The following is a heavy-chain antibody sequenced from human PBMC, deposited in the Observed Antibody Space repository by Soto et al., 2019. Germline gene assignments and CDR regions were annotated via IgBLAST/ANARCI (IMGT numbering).Heavy chain of an antibody. D-gene: IGHD3-10*01. J-gene: IGHJ5*02. Sequence: GGSLRLSCAASGYTFTSYDINWVRQATGQGLEWMGWMNPNSGNTGYAQKFQGRVTMTRNTSISTAYMELSSLRSEDTAVYYCARGSIKLLWFGDPSGFDPWGQGTLVTVSS. CDR3: ARGSIKLLWFGDPSGFDP. CDR2: MNPNSGNT. V-gene: IGHV1-8*01. CDR1: GYTFTSYD.